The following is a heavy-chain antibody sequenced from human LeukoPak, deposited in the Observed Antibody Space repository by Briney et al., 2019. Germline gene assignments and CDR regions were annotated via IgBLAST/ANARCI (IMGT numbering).Heavy chain of an antibody. CDR3: ARHKAMGGWYVDWFDP. D-gene: IGHD6-19*01. CDR2: IYYSGST. V-gene: IGHV4-59*08. Sequence: PSETLSLTCTVSGGSISSYYWSWIRQPPGKGLEWIGYIYYSGSTNYNPSLKSRVTISVDTSKNQFSLKLSSVTAADTAVYYCARHKAMGGWYVDWFDPWGQGTLVTVSS. CDR1: GGSISSYY. J-gene: IGHJ5*02.